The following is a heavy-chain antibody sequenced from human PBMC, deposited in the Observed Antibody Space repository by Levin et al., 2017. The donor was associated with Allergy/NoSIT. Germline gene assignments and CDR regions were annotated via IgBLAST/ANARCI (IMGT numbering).Heavy chain of an antibody. Sequence: SETLSLTCTVSGGSITSRGYYWSWIRQLPGKGLEWIGYIEYSGSTFYKPSLKSRVTIFVDTSRTQFSLMLNSVTAADTAVYYCARSNDYGDYRKWFDPWGQGTLVTVSS. D-gene: IGHD4-17*01. CDR3: ARSNDYGDYRKWFDP. CDR1: GGSITSRGYY. CDR2: IEYSGST. J-gene: IGHJ5*02. V-gene: IGHV4-31*03.